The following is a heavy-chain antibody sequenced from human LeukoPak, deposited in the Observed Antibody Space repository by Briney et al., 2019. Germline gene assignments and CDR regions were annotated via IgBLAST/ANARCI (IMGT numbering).Heavy chain of an antibody. CDR3: TLGGGILFSDY. J-gene: IGHJ4*02. CDR2: IKSETDGATT. CDR1: GFTFNNPW. Sequence: PGGSLRLPCGASGFTFNNPWMGWPRHAPGKGLEWVGRIKSETDGATTDYATPVKDRLVISRDDSKNMVYLQMNSLKTEDTAVYYCTLGGGILFSDYWGQGTLVTVSS. D-gene: IGHD3-16*01. V-gene: IGHV3-15*01.